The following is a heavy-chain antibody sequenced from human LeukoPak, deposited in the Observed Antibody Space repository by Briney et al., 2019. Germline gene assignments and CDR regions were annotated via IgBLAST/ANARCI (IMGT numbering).Heavy chain of an antibody. J-gene: IGHJ4*02. Sequence: KPSQTLSLTCTVSGGSISSGGYYWSWIRQHPGKGLEWIGYIYYGGSTYYNPSLKSRVTISVDTSKNQFSLKLSSVTAADTAVYYCARGIGSYGWDRLLYPDYFDYWGQGTLVTVSS. CDR1: GGSISSGGYY. V-gene: IGHV4-31*03. CDR3: ARGIGSYGWDRLLYPDYFDY. D-gene: IGHD5-18*01. CDR2: IYYGGST.